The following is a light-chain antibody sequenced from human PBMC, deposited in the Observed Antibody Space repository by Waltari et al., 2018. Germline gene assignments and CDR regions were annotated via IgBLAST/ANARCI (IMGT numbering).Light chain of an antibody. V-gene: IGLV2-23*02. J-gene: IGLJ2*01. CDR2: EVN. CDR3: CSYAGTPRVV. Sequence: QSALTQPASVSGSPGQSITISCTGTNNDIGSYNLVSWYQQHPGKAPKGIIFEVNNRPSGVSNRFSGSKSGNTASLTVSGLHPEDVADYYCCSYAGTPRVVFGGGTKLTVL. CDR1: NNDIGSYNL.